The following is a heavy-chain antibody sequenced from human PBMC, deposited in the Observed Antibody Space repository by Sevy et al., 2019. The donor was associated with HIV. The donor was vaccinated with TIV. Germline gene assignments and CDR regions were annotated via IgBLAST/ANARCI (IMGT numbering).Heavy chain of an antibody. J-gene: IGHJ4*02. CDR3: ARDHHYDYSWGSYRYALDY. CDR1: GFTFSDYY. V-gene: IGHV3-11*06. Sequence: GGSLRLSCAASGFTFSDYYMSWIRQAPGKGLEWVSYISSSSSYTNYADSVKGRFTISRDNAKNSLYLQMNSLRAEDTAVYYCARDHHYDYSWGSYRYALDYWGQGTLVTVS. D-gene: IGHD3-16*02. CDR2: ISSSSSYT.